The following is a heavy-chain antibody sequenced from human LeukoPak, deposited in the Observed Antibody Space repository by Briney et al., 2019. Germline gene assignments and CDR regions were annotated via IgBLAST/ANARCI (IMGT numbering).Heavy chain of an antibody. CDR2: ISSSGSTI. CDR3: ARDEYWGYFDY. J-gene: IGHJ4*02. Sequence: PGGSLRLSCAASGFTFSSYEMNWVRQAPGKGLEWVSYISSSGSTIYYADSVEGRFTISRDNAKTSLYLQMNSLRAEDTAVYYCARDEYWGYFDYWGQGTLVTVSS. CDR1: GFTFSSYE. D-gene: IGHD3-16*01. V-gene: IGHV3-48*03.